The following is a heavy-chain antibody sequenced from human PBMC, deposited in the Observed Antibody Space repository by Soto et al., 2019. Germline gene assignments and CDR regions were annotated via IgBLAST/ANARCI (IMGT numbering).Heavy chain of an antibody. CDR1: GFTFSSYW. CDR3: ARDLRPADY. CDR2: INRDGSTT. J-gene: IGHJ4*02. V-gene: IGHV3-74*01. Sequence: PGGSLRLSCAASGFTFSSYWMHWVRQAPGKGLVWLSRINRDGSTTTYADSVKGRFTISRDSAKNTLYLQMISLTAEDTAVYYCARDLRPADYWGQGTLVTVSS. D-gene: IGHD6-6*01.